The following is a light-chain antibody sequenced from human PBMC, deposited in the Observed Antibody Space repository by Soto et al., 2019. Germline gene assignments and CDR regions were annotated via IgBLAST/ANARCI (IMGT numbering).Light chain of an antibody. V-gene: IGKV1-9*01. J-gene: IGKJ1*01. CDR3: QHLNGYPRT. Sequence: DIQLTQSPSFLSASVGDRVTITCRASQGISSYLAWYQQKPGKAPNLLIYAASTLQTGVPSSFSGSGSGTEFTLTISSLQPEDLATYYCQHLNGYPRTFGQGTKVEIK. CDR2: AAS. CDR1: QGISSY.